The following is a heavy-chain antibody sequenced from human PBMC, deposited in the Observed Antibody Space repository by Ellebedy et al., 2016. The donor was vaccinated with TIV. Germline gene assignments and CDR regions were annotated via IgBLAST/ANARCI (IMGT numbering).Heavy chain of an antibody. CDR2: IYWDDDK. CDR3: AHTITMVRGVITYHYYGMDV. D-gene: IGHD3-10*01. V-gene: IGHV2-5*02. CDR1: GFSLSTSGVG. J-gene: IGHJ6*02. Sequence: SGPTLVXPTQTLTLTCTFSGFSLSTSGVGVGWIRQPPGKALEWLALIYWDDDKRYSPSLKSRLTITKDTSKNQVALTMTNMDPVDTATYYCAHTITMVRGVITYHYYGMDVWGQGTTVTVSS.